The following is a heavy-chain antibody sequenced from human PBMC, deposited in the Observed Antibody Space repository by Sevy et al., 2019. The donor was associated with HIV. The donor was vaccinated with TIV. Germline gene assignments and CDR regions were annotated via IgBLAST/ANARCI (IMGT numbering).Heavy chain of an antibody. Sequence: ASVKVSCKASGYNFINYGISWVRQAPGQGLEWVGGSSPFTGSPNYPQKLQDRVTVTTDTATNTAYMELRNLRSDDTAVYYCGKWTLWVYDPTNRKCGMDVWGQGTTVTVSS. V-gene: IGHV1-18*01. J-gene: IGHJ6*02. CDR2: SSPFTGSP. CDR3: GKWTLWVYDPTNRKCGMDV. D-gene: IGHD5-12*01. CDR1: GYNFINYG.